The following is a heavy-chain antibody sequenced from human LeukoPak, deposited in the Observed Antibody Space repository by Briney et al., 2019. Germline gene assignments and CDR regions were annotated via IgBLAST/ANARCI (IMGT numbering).Heavy chain of an antibody. D-gene: IGHD2-2*01. CDR1: GGSISSYY. CDR3: ARDQGDCSSTSCYNWFDP. J-gene: IGHJ5*02. Sequence: SETLSLTCTVSGGSISSYYWSWIRQPPGKGLEWIGYIYYSGSTNYNPSLKSRFTISVDTSKNQFSLKLSSVTAADTAVYYCARDQGDCSSTSCYNWFDPWGQGTLVTVSS. V-gene: IGHV4-59*01. CDR2: IYYSGST.